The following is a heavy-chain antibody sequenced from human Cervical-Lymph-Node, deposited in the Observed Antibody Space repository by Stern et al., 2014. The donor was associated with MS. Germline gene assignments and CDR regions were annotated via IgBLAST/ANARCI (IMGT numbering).Heavy chain of an antibody. Sequence: VQLVESGGGLVPPGGSLRLSCAASGFAFSHSDMHWVRQAPGKGLEWVSAIGTSDDTYYAGSVKGRVTISRENDKNSVYLQMKSLRVDDTAVYYCAREDGYNQAGIDYWGQGVLVTVSS. CDR2: IGTSDDT. J-gene: IGHJ4*02. CDR3: AREDGYNQAGIDY. V-gene: IGHV3-13*01. D-gene: IGHD5-24*01. CDR1: GFAFSHSD.